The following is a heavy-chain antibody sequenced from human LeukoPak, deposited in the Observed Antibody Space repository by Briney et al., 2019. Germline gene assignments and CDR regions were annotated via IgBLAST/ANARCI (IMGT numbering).Heavy chain of an antibody. CDR2: IYSGGST. J-gene: IGHJ3*02. CDR3: ARDRGIAVAGTPPGAFDI. V-gene: IGHV3-53*01. Sequence: GGSLRLSCAASGFTVSSNYMSWVRQAPGKGLEWVSVIYSGGSTYYADSVKGRFTISRDNSKNTLYLQMNSLRAEDTAVYYCARDRGIAVAGTPPGAFDIWGQGTMVTVSS. D-gene: IGHD6-19*01. CDR1: GFTVSSNY.